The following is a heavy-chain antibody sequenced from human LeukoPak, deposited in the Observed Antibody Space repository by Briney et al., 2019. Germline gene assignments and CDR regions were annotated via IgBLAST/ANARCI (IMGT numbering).Heavy chain of an antibody. CDR2: INPSGGST. CDR3: AREGRASPWELLPDAFDI. Sequence: GASVKVSCKASGYTFTSYYMHWVRQAPGQGLEWMGIINPSGGSTSYAQKFQGRVTMTTDTSTSTAYMELRSLRSDDTAVYYCAREGRASPWELLPDAFDIWGQGTMVTVSS. V-gene: IGHV1-46*01. CDR1: GYTFTSYY. D-gene: IGHD1-26*01. J-gene: IGHJ3*02.